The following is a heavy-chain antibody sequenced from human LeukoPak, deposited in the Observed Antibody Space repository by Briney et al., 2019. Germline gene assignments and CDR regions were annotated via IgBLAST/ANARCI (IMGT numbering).Heavy chain of an antibody. Sequence: GGSLRLSCAVSGLTFSRYNMNWVRQAPGKGLEWVSSIGTSSNNIYYTDSVKDRFTTSRDNAKNSLYLQVDSLRVEDTAVYFCASGTVGNYALDYWGQGTLVTVSS. CDR2: IGTSSNNI. V-gene: IGHV3-21*01. D-gene: IGHD1-7*01. CDR1: GLTFSRYN. CDR3: ASGTVGNYALDY. J-gene: IGHJ4*02.